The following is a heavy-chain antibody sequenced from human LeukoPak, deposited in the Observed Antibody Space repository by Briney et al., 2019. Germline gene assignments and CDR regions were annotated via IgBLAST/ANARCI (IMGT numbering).Heavy chain of an antibody. J-gene: IGHJ5*02. V-gene: IGHV3-53*01. CDR3: AKEDLYGSVKWFDP. Sequence: GGSLRLSCAASGFTVSSNYMSWVRQAPGKGLEWVSVIYSGGSTYYADSVKGRFTISRDNSKNTLYLQMNSLRAEDTAVYYCAKEDLYGSVKWFDPWGQGTLVTVSS. CDR1: GFTVSSNY. D-gene: IGHD3-10*01. CDR2: IYSGGST.